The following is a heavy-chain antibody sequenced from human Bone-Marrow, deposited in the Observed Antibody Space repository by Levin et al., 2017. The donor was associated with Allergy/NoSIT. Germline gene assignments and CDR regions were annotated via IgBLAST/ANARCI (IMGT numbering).Heavy chain of an antibody. Sequence: GGSLRLSCTASGFTFSSYWMVWVRQAPGKGLVWVSSIDTAGSSSKYADSVKGRFTISRDNAKNTLSLQMNSLRDEDTAVYYCVKDSLGDFWSGLLGLGYFDFWGQGTLVAVSS. V-gene: IGHV3-74*03. CDR1: GFTFSSYW. CDR3: VKDSLGDFWSGLLGLGYFDF. J-gene: IGHJ4*02. CDR2: IDTAGSSS. D-gene: IGHD3-3*01.